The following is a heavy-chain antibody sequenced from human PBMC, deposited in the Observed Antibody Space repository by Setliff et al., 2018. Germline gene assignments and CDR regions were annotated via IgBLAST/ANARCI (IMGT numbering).Heavy chain of an antibody. V-gene: IGHV1-69*05. D-gene: IGHD2-15*01. Sequence: GASVKVSCKASGGTFSNIGISWVRQAPGQGLEWMGGIIPLFGTTNYAQEFQGRVTITTDESTNTVYMELSRLRYEDTAVYYCANAEVVAPWGQGTLVTVSS. CDR1: GGTFSNIG. CDR3: ANAEVVAP. CDR2: IIPLFGTT. J-gene: IGHJ4*02.